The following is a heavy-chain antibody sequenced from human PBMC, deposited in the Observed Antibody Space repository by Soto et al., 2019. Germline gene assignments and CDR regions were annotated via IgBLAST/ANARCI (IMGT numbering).Heavy chain of an antibody. J-gene: IGHJ6*02. V-gene: IGHV1-46*01. CDR3: AKTIRGDRRGGASYYYYALDV. Sequence: ASVKVSCKASGYTFTSYYMHWVRQAPGQGLKWMGKINPSGGSTSYAQKFKGRVTMTRDTSTSTVYMELNSLRTEDTAVYYCAKTIRGDRRGGASYYYYALDVWGQGTTVTVSS. D-gene: IGHD3-16*01. CDR1: GYTFTSYY. CDR2: INPSGGST.